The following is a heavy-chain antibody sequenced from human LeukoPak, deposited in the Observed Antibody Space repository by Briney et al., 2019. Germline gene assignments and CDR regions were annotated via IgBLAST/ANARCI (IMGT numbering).Heavy chain of an antibody. Sequence: SETLSLTCTVSGGSISSSSYYWGWIRQPPGKGLEWIGSIYYSGSTYYNPSLKSRVTISVDTSKNQFSLRLTSVTAADTAVYYCARQTGSGLFILPGGQGTLVTVSS. D-gene: IGHD3/OR15-3a*01. V-gene: IGHV4-39*01. J-gene: IGHJ4*02. CDR3: ARQTGSGLFILP. CDR2: IYYSGST. CDR1: GGSISSSSYY.